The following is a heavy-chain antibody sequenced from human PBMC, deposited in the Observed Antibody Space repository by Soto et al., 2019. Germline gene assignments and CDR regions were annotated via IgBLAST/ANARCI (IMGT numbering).Heavy chain of an antibody. D-gene: IGHD2-21*02. J-gene: IGHJ4*02. CDR1: GYMFTSYY. CDR2: INPSGGGT. V-gene: IGHV1-46*01. CDR3: ARVGYGGNSAYEF. Sequence: QVQMVQSGAEVRKPGASMKISCKTFGYMFTSYYIHWVRQAPGQGLEWMGIINPSGGGTSYAQKFQDRVTMTRDTSTSSVFMELSSLRSEDTAVYYCARVGYGGNSAYEFWGQGTLVTVSS.